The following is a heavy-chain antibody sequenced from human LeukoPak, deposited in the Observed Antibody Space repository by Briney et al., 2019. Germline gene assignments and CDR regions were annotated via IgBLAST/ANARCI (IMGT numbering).Heavy chain of an antibody. CDR2: IYNSVRT. Sequence: SETLSLTCTVSGGSISRNYWNWIRQPPGKGLEWIGYIYNSVRTNYNPSLKSRVTISVDTSKNQLSLKLSSVTAADTAVYFCVRDLVATIDHCYYGMDVWGQGTTVTVSS. CDR1: GGSISRNY. J-gene: IGHJ6*02. V-gene: IGHV4-59*01. D-gene: IGHD5-12*01. CDR3: VRDLVATIDHCYYGMDV.